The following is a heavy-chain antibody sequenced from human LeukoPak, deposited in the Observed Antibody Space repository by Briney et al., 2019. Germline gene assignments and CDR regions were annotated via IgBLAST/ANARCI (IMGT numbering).Heavy chain of an antibody. CDR2: FYYIGST. CDR3: AINSLGDSSGYDY. CDR1: GGSISSYY. D-gene: IGHD3-22*01. J-gene: IGHJ4*02. V-gene: IGHV4-59*01. Sequence: PSETLSLICTVSGGSISSYYWSWIRQPPGKGLEWIGYFYYIGSTYYNPSLKSRVTISADTSKNQFSLKLSSVTAADTAVYYCAINSLGDSSGYDYWGQGTLVAVSS.